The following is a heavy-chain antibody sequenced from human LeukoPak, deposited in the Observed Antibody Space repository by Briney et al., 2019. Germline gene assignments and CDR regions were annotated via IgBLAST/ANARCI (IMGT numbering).Heavy chain of an antibody. D-gene: IGHD3-22*01. Sequence: SETLCLTCTVSGGSISSYYWSWIRQPPGKGLEWIGYIYYSGSTNYNPSLKSRVTISVDTSKNQFSLKLSSVTAADTAVYYCARVEDITMIVNWGQGTLVTVSS. CDR1: GGSISSYY. J-gene: IGHJ4*02. CDR2: IYYSGST. CDR3: ARVEDITMIVN. V-gene: IGHV4-59*01.